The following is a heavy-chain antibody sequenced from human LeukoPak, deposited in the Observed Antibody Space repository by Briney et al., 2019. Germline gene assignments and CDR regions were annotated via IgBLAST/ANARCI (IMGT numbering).Heavy chain of an antibody. Sequence: PGGSLRLSCAASGFTFSSYAMHWVRQAPGKGLEYVSAISSNGGSTYYANSVKGRFTISRDNSKNTLYLQMGSLRAEDMAVYYCARGLHFRVYDSSDFYLHWGQGTLVTVSS. CDR3: ARGLHFRVYDSSDFYLH. D-gene: IGHD3-22*01. CDR2: ISSNGGST. V-gene: IGHV3-64*01. J-gene: IGHJ4*02. CDR1: GFTFSSYA.